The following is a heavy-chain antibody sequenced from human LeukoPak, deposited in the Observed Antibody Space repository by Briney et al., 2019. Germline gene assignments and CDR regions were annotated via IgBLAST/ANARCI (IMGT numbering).Heavy chain of an antibody. D-gene: IGHD4-11*01. V-gene: IGHV5-51*01. CDR2: IYPGDSDT. Sequence: GESLKISCKGSGYSFTSYWIGWVRQMPGKGLEWMGIIYPGDSDTRYSPSFQGQVTISADKSISTAYLQWSSLKVSDTAMYYCARINDYSNRYFDYWGQGTLVTVSS. J-gene: IGHJ4*02. CDR3: ARINDYSNRYFDY. CDR1: GYSFTSYW.